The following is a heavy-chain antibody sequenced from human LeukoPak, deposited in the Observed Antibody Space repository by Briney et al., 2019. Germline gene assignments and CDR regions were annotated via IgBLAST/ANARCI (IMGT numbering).Heavy chain of an antibody. Sequence: GGSLRLSCAASGFTFSSYWMSWVRQVPGKGLEWVAIIKQDGGEKYYADSVKGRFTVSRDNAKNSLFLQMNSLRAEDTAIYYCARATTYDILTGYSDYWGQGTLVTVSS. D-gene: IGHD3-9*01. CDR2: IKQDGGEK. J-gene: IGHJ4*02. CDR3: ARATTYDILTGYSDY. CDR1: GFTFSSYW. V-gene: IGHV3-7*01.